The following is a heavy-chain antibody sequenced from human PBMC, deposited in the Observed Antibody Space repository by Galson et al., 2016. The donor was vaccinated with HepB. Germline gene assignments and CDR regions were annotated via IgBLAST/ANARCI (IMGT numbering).Heavy chain of an antibody. CDR2: IPYDGSNK. CDR1: GFSLSDYG. J-gene: IGHJ4*02. V-gene: IGHV3-30*18. CDR3: AKDSDSGGDCYFGC. Sequence: SLRLSCAASGFSLSDYGMHWVRQAPGKGLEWVAVIPYDGSNKYYADSVKGRFTISRDNSKNTLYLQMNTLRAEDTAVYYCAKDSDSGGDCYFGCWGQGTLVTVSS. D-gene: IGHD2-21*02.